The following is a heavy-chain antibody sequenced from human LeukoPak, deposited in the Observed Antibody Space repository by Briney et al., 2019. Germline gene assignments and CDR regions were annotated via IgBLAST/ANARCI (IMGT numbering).Heavy chain of an antibody. V-gene: IGHV1-69*02. D-gene: IGHD3-3*01. CDR2: IIPILGIA. CDR1: GGTFSSYT. J-gene: IGHJ4*02. CDR3: AIHPYYDFWSGYIKLDY. Sequence: SVKVSCKASGGTFSSYTISWVRQAPGQGLEWMGRIIPILGIANYAKKFQGRVTITADKSTSTAYMELSSLRSEDTAVYYCAIHPYYDFWSGYIKLDYWGQGTLVTVSS.